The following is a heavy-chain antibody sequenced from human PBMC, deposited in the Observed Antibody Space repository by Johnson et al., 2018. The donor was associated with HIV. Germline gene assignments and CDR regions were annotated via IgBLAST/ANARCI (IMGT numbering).Heavy chain of an antibody. CDR3: ARDSGGMYSSGWYGLGAFDI. V-gene: IGHV3-11*04. J-gene: IGHJ3*02. CDR1: GFTFSDYY. Sequence: VQLVESGGGLVQPGGSLRLSCAASGFTFSDYYMSWIRQAPGKGLEWVSYISSSGSTIYYADSVKGRFTISRDHAKNSLYLQMNRLRAEDTAVYYCARDSGGMYSSGWYGLGAFDIWGQGTMVTVSS. CDR2: ISSSGSTI. D-gene: IGHD6-19*01.